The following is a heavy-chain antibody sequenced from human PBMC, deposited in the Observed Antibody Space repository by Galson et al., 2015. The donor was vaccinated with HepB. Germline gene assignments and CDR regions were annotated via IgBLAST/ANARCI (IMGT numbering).Heavy chain of an antibody. CDR3: AKDVVTAAMFYYYMDV. CDR1: GFTFSTYG. CDR2: ISYEGTNK. J-gene: IGHJ6*03. V-gene: IGHV3-30*18. Sequence: SLRLSCAASGFTFSTYGVHWVRQAPGKGLEWVAVISYEGTNKYYADSVKGRFTISRDNSKNTLYLQMNSLRAEDTAVYYCAKDVVTAAMFYYYMDVWGKGTTVIVSS. D-gene: IGHD2-2*01.